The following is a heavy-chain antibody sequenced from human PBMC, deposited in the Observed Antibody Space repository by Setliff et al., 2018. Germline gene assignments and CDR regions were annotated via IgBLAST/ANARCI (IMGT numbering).Heavy chain of an antibody. CDR3: AREGVGSGSYYWEVVRGMDV. J-gene: IGHJ6*02. V-gene: IGHV4-38-2*02. Sequence: SETLSLTCTVSGYSISSGYIWGWIRQPPGKGLEWVGNIGHTGSINYNPSLKGRLTISRDTSKNQVSLKLNSVTAADTAVYYCAREGVGSGSYYWEVVRGMDVWGQGTTVTVSS. D-gene: IGHD3-10*01. CDR2: IGHTGSI. CDR1: GYSISSGYI.